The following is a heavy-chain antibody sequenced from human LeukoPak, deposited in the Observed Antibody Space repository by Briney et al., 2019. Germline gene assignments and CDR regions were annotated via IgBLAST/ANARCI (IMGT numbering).Heavy chain of an antibody. CDR2: ISADGSSF. Sequence: GGSLRLSCAASGFTFSASWMHWVRRVPGKGLVWVSRISADGSSFSYADSVKGRFTTSRDNAKNAVYLQMNSLRAEDTAVYHCARGYGSSWFYFDYWGQGTPITVSS. J-gene: IGHJ4*02. CDR1: GFTFSASW. V-gene: IGHV3-74*01. D-gene: IGHD6-13*01. CDR3: ARGYGSSWFYFDY.